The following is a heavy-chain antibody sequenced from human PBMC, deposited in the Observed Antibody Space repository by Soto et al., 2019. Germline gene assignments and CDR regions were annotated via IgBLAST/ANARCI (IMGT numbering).Heavy chain of an antibody. CDR3: GREEIAARPRTYYYYYMDV. J-gene: IGHJ6*03. D-gene: IGHD6-6*01. CDR1: GGSISSYY. CDR2: IYYSGST. V-gene: IGHV4-59*01. Sequence: SETLSLTCTVSGGSISSYYWSWIRQPPGKGLEWIGYIYYSGSTNYNPSLKSRVTISVDTSKNQFSLKLSSVTAADTAVYYCGREEIAARPRTYYYYYMDVWGKGTTVTVSS.